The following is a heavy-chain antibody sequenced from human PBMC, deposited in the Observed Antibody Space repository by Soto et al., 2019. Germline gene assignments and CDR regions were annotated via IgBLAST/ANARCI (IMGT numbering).Heavy chain of an antibody. CDR2: INAGNGNT. J-gene: IGHJ4*02. CDR1: GYTFTSYA. Sequence: QVQLVQSGAEVKKPGASVKVSCKASGYTFTSYAMHWVRQAPGQRLEWMGWINAGNGNTKYSQKFQGRVTITRDTSASTAYRELSSLRSEDTAVYYCARDRGGSGSYYTYWGQGTLVTVSS. CDR3: ARDRGGSGSYYTY. D-gene: IGHD3-10*01. V-gene: IGHV1-3*01.